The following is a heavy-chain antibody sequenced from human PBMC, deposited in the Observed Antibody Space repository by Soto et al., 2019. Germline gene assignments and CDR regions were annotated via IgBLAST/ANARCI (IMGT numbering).Heavy chain of an antibody. CDR1: GFTYNNYW. CDR2: IKQDGSAK. CDR3: AKEDVLMVYALPSYYFDY. V-gene: IGHV3-7*03. D-gene: IGHD2-8*01. J-gene: IGHJ4*02. Sequence: EVQLVESGGGLVQPGGSLRLSCVASGFTYNNYWMSWVRQAPGKGLEWVANIKQDGSAKYYVDSVKGRFTISRDNAKNSLYLQMNSLRAEDTALYYCAKEDVLMVYALPSYYFDYWGQGTLVTVSS.